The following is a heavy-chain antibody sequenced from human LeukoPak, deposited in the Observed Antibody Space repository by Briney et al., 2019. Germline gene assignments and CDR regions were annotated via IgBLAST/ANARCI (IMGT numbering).Heavy chain of an antibody. CDR3: AGAVAEQWLVGVEFDY. CDR1: GFTFSSYS. Sequence: GGSLRLFCAASGFTFSSYSMNWVRQAPGKGLEWVSSISSSSSYIHYADSVKGRFTISRDNAKNSLYLQMNSLRAEDTAVYYCAGAVAEQWLVGVEFDYWGQGTLVTVSS. D-gene: IGHD6-19*01. J-gene: IGHJ4*02. CDR2: ISSSSSYI. V-gene: IGHV3-21*01.